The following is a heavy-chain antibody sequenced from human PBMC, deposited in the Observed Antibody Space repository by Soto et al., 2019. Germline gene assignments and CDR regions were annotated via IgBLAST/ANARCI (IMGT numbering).Heavy chain of an antibody. Sequence: SETLSLTCAVYGGSFSGYYWSWIRQPPGKGLEWIGEINHSGSTNYNPCLKSRVTISVDTSKNQFSLNLSSVTAADTAVYYCARGLTGNFDCLLLGLPDPPSRYFFAYGGQGTLVTVSS. CDR2: INHSGST. J-gene: IGHJ4*02. CDR1: GGSFSGYY. V-gene: IGHV4-34*01. CDR3: ARGLTGNFDCLLLGLPDPPSRYFFAY. D-gene: IGHD3-9*01.